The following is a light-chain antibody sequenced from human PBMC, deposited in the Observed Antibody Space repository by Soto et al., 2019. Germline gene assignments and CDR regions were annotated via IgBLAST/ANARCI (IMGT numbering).Light chain of an antibody. V-gene: IGKV1-5*03. Sequence: DIQMTQSPSTLSASVGDRVTITCRASQSISSWLAWYQQKPGKAPNLLIYKASSLQSGVPSRVSGSGSGTEFTLTISSLQPDDCGTYYCQPYNDKWRFGQGTKVEIK. CDR3: QPYNDKWR. CDR2: KAS. J-gene: IGKJ1*01. CDR1: QSISSW.